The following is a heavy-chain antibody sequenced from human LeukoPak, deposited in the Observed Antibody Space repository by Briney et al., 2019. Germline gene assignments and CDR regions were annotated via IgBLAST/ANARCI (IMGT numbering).Heavy chain of an antibody. CDR2: IIPVFGKA. CDR1: GGTFSSYA. Sequence: ASVKVSCKASGGTFSSYAISWVRQAPGQGLEWMGGIIPVFGKANYAQKFQGRVTIATDESTRTAYMELSSLRSEDTAVYYCARSDGSSGIEGRYYYYYMDVWGKGTTVTVSS. V-gene: IGHV1-69*05. CDR3: ARSDGSSGIEGRYYYYYMDV. J-gene: IGHJ6*03. D-gene: IGHD6-6*01.